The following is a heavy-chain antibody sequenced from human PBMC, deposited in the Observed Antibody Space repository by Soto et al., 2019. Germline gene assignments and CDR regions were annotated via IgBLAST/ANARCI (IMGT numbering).Heavy chain of an antibody. CDR2: ISGSGSSV. D-gene: IGHD2-21*01. CDR1: GFTFSHYV. Sequence: EVQLLESGGGLVRPGGSLRLSCAASGFTFSHYVLSWVRQAPGGGLEWVSSISGSGSSVYLADSVRGRFAMSRDLSTNTVSLQMNSLTVEDTAIYYCAKVRASYLSASYFYYGLEVWDQGTTVTDSS. CDR3: AKVRASYLSASYFYYGLEV. V-gene: IGHV3-23*01. J-gene: IGHJ6*02.